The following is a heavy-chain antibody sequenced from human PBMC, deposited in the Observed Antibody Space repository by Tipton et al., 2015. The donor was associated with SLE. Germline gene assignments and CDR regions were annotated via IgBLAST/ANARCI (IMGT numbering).Heavy chain of an antibody. CDR1: GDSISRGTYY. V-gene: IGHV4-61*02. CDR2: TFATGDT. Sequence: TLSLTCTASGDSISRGTYYWNWIRQPAGKGLEWIGRTFATGDTNYNPSLNNQVTISVDTSKNQFSLKLTSVTAADTATYYCARGVRIQGVVDVWGQGTTVTISS. J-gene: IGHJ3*01. CDR3: ARGVRIQGVVDV. D-gene: IGHD5-18*01.